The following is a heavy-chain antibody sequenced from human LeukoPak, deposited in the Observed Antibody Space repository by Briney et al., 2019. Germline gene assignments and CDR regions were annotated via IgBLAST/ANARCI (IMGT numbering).Heavy chain of an antibody. D-gene: IGHD4-23*01. CDR2: ISWKSGSV. Sequence: PGGSLRLSCVASGFTFDDYAMHWVRQAPGKGLEWVSGISWKSGSVDYADSVKGRFTISRDNAKNSLYLQMNSLRADDTALYYCAKDWSYGGNSWKYFGSWGRGVLVTVSS. CDR1: GFTFDDYA. CDR3: AKDWSYGGNSWKYFGS. V-gene: IGHV3-9*01. J-gene: IGHJ4*02.